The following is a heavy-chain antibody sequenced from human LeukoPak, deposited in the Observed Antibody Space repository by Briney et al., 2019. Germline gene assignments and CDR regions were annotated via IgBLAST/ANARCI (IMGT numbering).Heavy chain of an antibody. CDR2: IYYSGIT. CDR1: GASVSSVC. D-gene: IGHD2-15*01. Sequence: PSETLSPVCTVSGASVSSVCWSWIRQPPGKGLEWIGYIYYSGITNYNPSLKSRVTISVDTSKNQFSLNLSSVTAADTAVYFCARVVVGAGDAFDSCGEARMVTVSS. V-gene: IGHV4-59*02. J-gene: IGHJ3*02. CDR3: ARVVVGAGDAFDS.